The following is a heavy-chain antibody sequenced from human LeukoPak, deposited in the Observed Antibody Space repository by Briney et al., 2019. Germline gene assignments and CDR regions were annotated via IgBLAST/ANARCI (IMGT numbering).Heavy chain of an antibody. CDR1: GFTFSRFG. CDR2: IWYDGSHK. Sequence: PGGSLRLSCVVSGFTFSRFGMHWARQAPGKGLEWVAYIWYDGSHKYYTDSVKGRFTISRDNSKNTLYLQVNSLRVEDTAVYYCAKDRRSDFVGYFDYWGQGTLVTVSS. CDR3: AKDRRSDFVGYFDY. J-gene: IGHJ4*02. D-gene: IGHD4-23*01. V-gene: IGHV3-30*02.